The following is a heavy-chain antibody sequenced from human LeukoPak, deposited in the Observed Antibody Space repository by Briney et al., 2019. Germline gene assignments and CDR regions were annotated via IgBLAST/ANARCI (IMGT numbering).Heavy chain of an antibody. J-gene: IGHJ4*02. D-gene: IGHD1-26*01. CDR1: GGSISSGGYS. CDR2: IYHSGSA. V-gene: IGHV4-30-2*01. Sequence: SQTLSLTCAVSGGSISSGGYSWSWIRQPPGKGLEWIGYIYHSGSAYYNPSLKSRVTISVDTSKNQFSLKLSSVTAADTAVYYCARGHSGSPYYFDYWGQGTLVTVSS. CDR3: ARGHSGSPYYFDY.